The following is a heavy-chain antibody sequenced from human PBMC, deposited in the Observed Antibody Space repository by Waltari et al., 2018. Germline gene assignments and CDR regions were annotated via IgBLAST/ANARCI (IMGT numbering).Heavy chain of an antibody. Sequence: QVQLVQSGAEVKKPGASVKVSCKASGYTFTGYYMHWVRQAPGQGLEWMGRINPNSGGTNYAQKFQGRVTMTRDMSISTAYMELSRLRSDDTAVYYCAGVYGRDGWAYYFDYWGQGTLVTVSS. CDR1: GYTFTGYY. CDR2: INPNSGGT. J-gene: IGHJ4*02. CDR3: AGVYGRDGWAYYFDY. V-gene: IGHV1-2*06. D-gene: IGHD6-19*01.